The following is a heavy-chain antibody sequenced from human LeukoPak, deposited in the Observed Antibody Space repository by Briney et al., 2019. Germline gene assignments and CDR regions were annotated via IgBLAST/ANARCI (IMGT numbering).Heavy chain of an antibody. V-gene: IGHV3-33*01. CDR2: IWADGSNQ. D-gene: IGHD2-15*01. CDR1: GFTFSNYG. J-gene: IGHJ5*02. Sequence: GGSLRLSCAASGFTFSNYGMQWVRQAPGKGLEWVAVIWADGSNQYYADSVKGRFTISRDISKNTLYLQMNSLRAEDTAVYYCARDPYYCSGGSCYSLGFDPWGQGTLVTVSS. CDR3: ARDPYYCSGGSCYSLGFDP.